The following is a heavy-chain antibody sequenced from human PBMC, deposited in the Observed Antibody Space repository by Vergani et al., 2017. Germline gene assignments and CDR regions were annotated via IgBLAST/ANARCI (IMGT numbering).Heavy chain of an antibody. Sequence: QVQLVQSGAEVKKPGASVEVSCKASGYTFTGYYMHWVRQAPGQGLEWMGWINPNSGGTNYAQKFQGRVTMTRDTSISTAYMELSRLRSDDTAVYYCARELSVLXVPGHYYYYYGMDVWGQGTTVTVSS. CDR3: ARELSVLXVPGHYYYYYGMDV. D-gene: IGHD6-19*01. V-gene: IGHV1-2*02. CDR2: INPNSGGT. J-gene: IGHJ6*02. CDR1: GYTFTGYY.